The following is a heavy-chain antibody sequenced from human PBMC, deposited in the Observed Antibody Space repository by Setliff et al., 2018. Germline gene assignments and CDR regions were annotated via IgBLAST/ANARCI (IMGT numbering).Heavy chain of an antibody. Sequence: PGESLKISCKGSGYSFSNFWIGWVRQMPGRGLEWMGIIYPGDSDARYSPSFRGQVTISVDKSISTAYLQWRSLKASDTAMYYCARLGYSDAFDIWGQGTMVT. V-gene: IGHV5-51*01. D-gene: IGHD5-18*01. CDR1: GYSFSNFW. CDR3: ARLGYSDAFDI. CDR2: IYPGDSDA. J-gene: IGHJ3*02.